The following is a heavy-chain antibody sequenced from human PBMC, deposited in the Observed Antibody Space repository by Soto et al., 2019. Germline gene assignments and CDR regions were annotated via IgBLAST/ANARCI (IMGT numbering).Heavy chain of an antibody. V-gene: IGHV4-31*03. CDR3: ARAPYYDFWSGYCLPGWFDL. D-gene: IGHD3-3*01. Sequence: SETLSLTCTVPGGSISSGGYYWSWIRQHPGKGLEWIGYIYYSGSTYYNPSLKSRVTISVDTSKNQFSRKLSSVTAADTAVYYCARAPYYDFWSGYCLPGWFDLWGQGALVTVSS. J-gene: IGHJ5*02. CDR1: GGSISSGGYY. CDR2: IYYSGST.